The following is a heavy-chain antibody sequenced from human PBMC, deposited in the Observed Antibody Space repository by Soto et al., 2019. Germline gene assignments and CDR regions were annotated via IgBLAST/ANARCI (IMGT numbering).Heavy chain of an antibody. D-gene: IGHD6-13*01. CDR2: FNPTSGST. CDR1: GYTFINYY. Sequence: QVQLVQSGAEVKKPGASVKLSCKASGYTFINYYIHWVRQAPGQGLEWMGIFNPTSGSTKYAQKFQRRVTLTMDTSTRTVDMELSILRFDDTAVYYCARDLAAGDYWGQGTLVTLSS. V-gene: IGHV1-46*01. J-gene: IGHJ4*02. CDR3: ARDLAAGDY.